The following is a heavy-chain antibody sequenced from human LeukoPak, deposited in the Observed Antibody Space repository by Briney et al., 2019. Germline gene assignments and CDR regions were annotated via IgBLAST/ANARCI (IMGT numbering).Heavy chain of an antibody. CDR3: ATVPMYYDFWSGYKSADY. CDR2: FDPEDGET. D-gene: IGHD3-3*01. J-gene: IGHJ4*02. Sequence: ASVKVSCKVSGYTLTELSMHWVRQAPGKGLEWMGGFDPEDGETIYAQKFQGRVTMTEDTSTDTAYMELSSLRSEDTAVHYCATVPMYYDFWSGYKSADYWGQGTLVTVSS. V-gene: IGHV1-24*01. CDR1: GYTLTELS.